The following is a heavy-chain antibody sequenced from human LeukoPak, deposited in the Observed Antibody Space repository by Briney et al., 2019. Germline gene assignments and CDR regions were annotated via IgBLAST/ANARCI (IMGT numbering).Heavy chain of an antibody. Sequence: SETLSLTCTVSGGSVSSSNYYWGWIRKPPGKGLEWIGSIYYSGNTYYNPSLKSRVTISVDTSKNQFSLKLSSVTVADTAVYYCARVEGAGWGCLDYWGQGTLVTVSS. CDR1: GGSVSSSNYY. V-gene: IGHV4-39*07. CDR3: ARVEGAGWGCLDY. J-gene: IGHJ4*02. CDR2: IYYSGNT. D-gene: IGHD6-19*01.